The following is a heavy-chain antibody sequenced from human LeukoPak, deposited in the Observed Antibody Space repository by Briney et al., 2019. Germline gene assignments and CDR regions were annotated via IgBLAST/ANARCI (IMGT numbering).Heavy chain of an antibody. J-gene: IGHJ4*02. CDR3: ARESPLTGEDYFDY. V-gene: IGHV4-30-4*01. CDR1: GGSISSGDYY. Sequence: PSQTLSLTCTVSGGSISSGDYYWSWIRQPPGKGLEWIGYIYYSGSTYYNPSLKSRVTISVDTSKNQFSLKLSSVTAADTAVYYCARESPLTGEDYFDYWGQGTLVTVSS. CDR2: IYYSGST. D-gene: IGHD7-27*01.